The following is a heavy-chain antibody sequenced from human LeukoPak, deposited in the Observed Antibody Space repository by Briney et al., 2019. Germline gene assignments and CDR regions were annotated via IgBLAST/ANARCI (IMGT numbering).Heavy chain of an antibody. CDR1: GFTFSSYG. CDR3: AKDLGGDQDY. D-gene: IGHD2-21*01. Sequence: GRSLRLSCAASGFTFSSYGMHWVRRAPGKGLEWVAVISYDGSNKYYADSVKGRFTISRDNSKNTLYLQMNSLRAEDTAVYYCAKDLGGDQDYWGQGTLVTVSS. J-gene: IGHJ4*02. CDR2: ISYDGSNK. V-gene: IGHV3-30*18.